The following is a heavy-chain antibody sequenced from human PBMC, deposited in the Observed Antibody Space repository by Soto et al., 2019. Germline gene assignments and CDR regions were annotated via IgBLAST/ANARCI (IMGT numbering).Heavy chain of an antibody. CDR1: GFTFSDYD. CDR2: VSSSGTTI. J-gene: IGHJ4*02. CDR3: ARMGPRAARPSY. D-gene: IGHD6-6*01. Sequence: QVQLVESGGGLVKPGGSLRLSCAASGFTFSDYDMSWIRQAPGKGLEWVSFVSSSGTTIYYADSVKGRFTISRDNAKNSLYLQMNNLRAEDTAVYYCARMGPRAARPSYWGQGTLVTVSS. V-gene: IGHV3-11*01.